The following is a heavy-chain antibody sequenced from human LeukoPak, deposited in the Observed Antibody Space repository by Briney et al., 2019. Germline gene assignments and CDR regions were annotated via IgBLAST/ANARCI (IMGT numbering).Heavy chain of an antibody. Sequence: GGSLRLSCAASGFTFSSHDMHWVRQATGKGLEWVSAIGTAGDTYYPGSVKGRFTISRENAKNSLYLHMNSLRAEDTAVYYCARDRIQLWSHDYWGQGTLVTVSS. D-gene: IGHD5-18*01. CDR2: IGTAGDT. V-gene: IGHV3-13*04. CDR3: ARDRIQLWSHDY. J-gene: IGHJ4*02. CDR1: GFTFSSHD.